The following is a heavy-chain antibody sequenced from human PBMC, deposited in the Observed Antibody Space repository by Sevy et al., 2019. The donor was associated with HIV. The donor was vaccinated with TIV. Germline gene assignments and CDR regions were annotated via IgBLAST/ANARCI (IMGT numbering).Heavy chain of an antibody. D-gene: IGHD5-12*01. CDR2: INAGNGNT. CDR3: ARGGTSQRYGYNYDAFDI. CDR1: GYTFTSYA. V-gene: IGHV1-3*01. J-gene: IGHJ3*02. Sequence: ASVNVSCKASGYTFTSYAMHWVRQAPGQRLEWMGWINAGNGNTKYSQKFQGRVTITRDTSASTAYMELSSLRSEDTAVYYCARGGTSQRYGYNYDAFDIWGQGTMVTVSS.